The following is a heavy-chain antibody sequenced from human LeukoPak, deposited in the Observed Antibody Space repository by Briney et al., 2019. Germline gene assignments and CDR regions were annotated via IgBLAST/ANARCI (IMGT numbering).Heavy chain of an antibody. J-gene: IGHJ4*02. CDR1: GYSFTSYW. D-gene: IGHD5-24*01. Sequence: GESLKISCKGSGYSFTSYWIGWVRQMPGKGLEWMGIIYPGDSDTRYSPSFQGQVTISADKSISTAYLQWSSLKASDTAMYYCARRIFRDGYNLYYFDYWGQGTLVTVSS. CDR2: IYPGDSDT. V-gene: IGHV5-51*01. CDR3: ARRIFRDGYNLYYFDY.